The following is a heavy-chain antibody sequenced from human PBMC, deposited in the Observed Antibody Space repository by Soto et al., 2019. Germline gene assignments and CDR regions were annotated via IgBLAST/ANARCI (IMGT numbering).Heavy chain of an antibody. CDR3: ARHFSVDYFEY. V-gene: IGHV3-66*04. CDR1: GFTFSNYY. CDR2: IYTAGQT. Sequence: GGSLRLSCAASGFTFSNYYMTWVRQAPGKGLDWVSIIYTAGQTFYSDSVKGRFTISRDNSKNTLYLQMNCLRVEDTAVYYCARHFSVDYFEYWGQGALVTVSS. J-gene: IGHJ4*02.